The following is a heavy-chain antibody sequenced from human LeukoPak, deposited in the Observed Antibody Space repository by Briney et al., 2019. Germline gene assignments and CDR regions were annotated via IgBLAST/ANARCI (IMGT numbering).Heavy chain of an antibody. CDR1: GFAVKHTW. V-gene: IGHV3-15*01. CDR2: IKSRDDCGTT. Sequence: PGVSLTLSCAASGFAVKHTWMSWVRQATGKGLEWVGRIKSRDDCGTTEFAATVKGRFTISRDDSKNTLSLQMNSLKFEDSAVYYCTRYNSRDAFDMWGRGTMVTVSP. J-gene: IGHJ3*02. D-gene: IGHD2/OR15-2a*01. CDR3: TRYNSRDAFDM.